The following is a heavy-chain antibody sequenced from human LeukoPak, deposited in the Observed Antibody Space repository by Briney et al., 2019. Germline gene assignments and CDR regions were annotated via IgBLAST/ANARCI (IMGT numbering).Heavy chain of an antibody. CDR1: GFTFSSYG. J-gene: IGHJ4*02. V-gene: IGHV3-23*01. Sequence: GGTLRLSCAASGFTFSSYGMSWVRQAPGKGLERVSAISGSGGSTYYADSVKGRFTISRDNSKNTLYLQMNSLRAEDTAVYYCAINHVLRYFVTPIYYWGQGTLVTVSS. CDR3: AINHVLRYFVTPIYY. D-gene: IGHD3-9*01. CDR2: ISGSGGST.